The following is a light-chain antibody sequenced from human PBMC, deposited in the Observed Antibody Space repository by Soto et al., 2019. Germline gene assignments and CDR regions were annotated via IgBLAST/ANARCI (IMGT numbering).Light chain of an antibody. CDR2: DAS. Sequence: EIVLTQSPATLSLSPGERATLSCRASESTSGYLAWYQQKPGQAPRLLIYDASNRATGIPARFSGSGSGTDFTLTISRLEPEDFAVYDGQQRSNIFGPGTKVDIK. V-gene: IGKV3-11*01. CDR3: QQRSNI. CDR1: ESTSGY. J-gene: IGKJ3*01.